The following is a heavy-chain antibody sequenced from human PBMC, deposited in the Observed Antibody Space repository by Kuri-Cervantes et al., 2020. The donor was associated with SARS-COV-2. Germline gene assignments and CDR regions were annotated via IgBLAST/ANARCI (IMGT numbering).Heavy chain of an antibody. D-gene: IGHD2-2*01. CDR3: ARIRRVGYCSSTSCPYYYYGMDV. J-gene: IGHJ6*02. CDR1: GFSLSTSGMC. CDR2: IDWDDDK. Sequence: SGPTLVNPTQTLTLTCTFSGFSLSTSGMCVSWIRQPPGKALEWLALIDWDDDKYYSTSLKTRLTISKDTSKNQVVLTMTNMDPVDTATYYCARIRRVGYCSSTSCPYYYYGMDVWGQGTTVTVSS. V-gene: IGHV2-70*01.